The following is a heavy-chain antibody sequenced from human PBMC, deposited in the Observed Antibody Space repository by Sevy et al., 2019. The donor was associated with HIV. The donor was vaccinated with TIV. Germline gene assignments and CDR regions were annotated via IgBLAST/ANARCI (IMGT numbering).Heavy chain of an antibody. CDR2: IHNDGNKK. CDR3: AKDLSNSWSGMDV. CDR1: EFTFSFYA. J-gene: IGHJ6*02. Sequence: GGSLSLSCSASEFTFSFYAMPWVRQAPGKGLERVAFIHNDGNKKYYAESVKGRFTISRDNSKNTVYLQMNSLRVEDTAVYYCAKDLSNSWSGMDVWGQGTMVTVSS. V-gene: IGHV3-30*02. D-gene: IGHD6-13*01.